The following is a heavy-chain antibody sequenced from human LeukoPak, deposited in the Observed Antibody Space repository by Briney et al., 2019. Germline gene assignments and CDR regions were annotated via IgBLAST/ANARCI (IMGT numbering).Heavy chain of an antibody. V-gene: IGHV1-8*01. CDR1: GYTFTSYD. CDR2: MNPNSGNT. Sequence: ASVKVSCKASGYTFTSYDSNWVRQATGQGLEWMGWMNPNSGNTGYAQKFQGRVTMTRNTSISTAYMELSSLRSEDTAVYYCARQDIVVVPAAIRVLYNWFDPWGQGTLVTVSS. D-gene: IGHD2-2*02. J-gene: IGHJ5*02. CDR3: ARQDIVVVPAAIRVLYNWFDP.